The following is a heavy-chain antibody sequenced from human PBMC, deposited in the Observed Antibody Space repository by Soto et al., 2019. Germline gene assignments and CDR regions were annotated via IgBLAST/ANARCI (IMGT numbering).Heavy chain of an antibody. V-gene: IGHV1-8*01. D-gene: IGHD2-8*01. CDR1: GYTFTSYD. Sequence: GASVKVSCKASGYTFTSYDINWVRQATGQGLEWMGWMNPNSGNTGYAQKFQGRVTMTRNTSISTAYMELSSLRSEDTAVYYCARGQEAYCTNGVCYFFRFDYWGQGTLVTVSS. J-gene: IGHJ4*02. CDR3: ARGQEAYCTNGVCYFFRFDY. CDR2: MNPNSGNT.